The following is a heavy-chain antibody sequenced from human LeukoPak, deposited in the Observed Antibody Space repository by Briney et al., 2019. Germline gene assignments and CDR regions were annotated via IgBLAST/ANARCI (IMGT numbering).Heavy chain of an antibody. J-gene: IGHJ4*02. V-gene: IGHV4-59*08. CDR2: IYYSGST. D-gene: IGHD3-22*01. CDR1: GGSISGYY. CDR3: AKVSDRDNSVYYWGFEY. Sequence: SETLSLTWTVSGGSISGYYWSWIRQPPGKGLECIGYIYYSGSTNYNPSLKSRVTISVDTSRNQFSLKLTSVTAADTAVYYCAKVSDRDNSVYYWGFEYWGQGTLVTVSS.